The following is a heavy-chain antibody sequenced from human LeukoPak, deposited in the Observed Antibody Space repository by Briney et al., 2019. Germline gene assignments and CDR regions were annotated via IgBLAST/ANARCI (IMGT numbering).Heavy chain of an antibody. D-gene: IGHD3-3*01. Sequence: GGSLRLSCAVSGFKFSSYWMNWVRQVPGKGLMWVAHINTNGDSANYADSVKGRFTISRDNSKNTLYLQMNSLRAEDTAVYYCAKDSDFWSGYFLYYYMDVWGKGTTVTVSS. V-gene: IGHV3-74*01. CDR2: INTNGDSA. CDR3: AKDSDFWSGYFLYYYMDV. J-gene: IGHJ6*03. CDR1: GFKFSSYW.